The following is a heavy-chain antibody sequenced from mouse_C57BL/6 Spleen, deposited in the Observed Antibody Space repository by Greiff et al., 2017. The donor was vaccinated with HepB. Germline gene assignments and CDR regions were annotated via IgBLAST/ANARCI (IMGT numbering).Heavy chain of an antibody. CDR1: GYTFTDYE. J-gene: IGHJ1*03. CDR3: TRRHYYGSSYRYFDV. V-gene: IGHV1-15*01. CDR2: IDPETGGT. Sequence: VQLQQSGAELVRPGASVTLSCKASGYTFTDYEMHWVKQTPVHGLEWIGAIDPETGGTAYNQKFKGKAILTADISSSTAYMELRSLTSEDSAVYYCTRRHYYGSSYRYFDVWGTGTTVTVSS. D-gene: IGHD1-1*01.